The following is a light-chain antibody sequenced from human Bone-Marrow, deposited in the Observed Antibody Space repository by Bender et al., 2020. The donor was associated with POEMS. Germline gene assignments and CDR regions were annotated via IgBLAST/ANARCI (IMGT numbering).Light chain of an antibody. J-gene: IGLJ3*02. CDR2: SSN. CDR3: AVWDDSLNGWV. CDR1: SSNIGAHA. Sequence: QSVLTQPPSASGTPGQRVTISCSGGSSNIGAHAVNWYQHLPGTAPKPLIYSSNRRPSEVPDRFSGSRSGTSPSLAISGLQSEDEADYYCAVWDDSLNGWVFGGGTKLTVL. V-gene: IGLV1-44*01.